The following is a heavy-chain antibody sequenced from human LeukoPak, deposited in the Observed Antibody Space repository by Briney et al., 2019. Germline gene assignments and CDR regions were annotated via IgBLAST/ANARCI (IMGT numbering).Heavy chain of an antibody. CDR2: ISYSGST. CDR3: ARSQGAYFDY. V-gene: IGHV4-59*01. Sequence: PSETLSLTCTVSGDSISRYYWSWIRQPPGKGPECIGYISYSGSTNYNPSLKSRVTILLDTSKNHFSLKLTSVTAADMAVFYCARSQGAYFDYWGQGILVTVSS. CDR1: GDSISRYY. J-gene: IGHJ4*02.